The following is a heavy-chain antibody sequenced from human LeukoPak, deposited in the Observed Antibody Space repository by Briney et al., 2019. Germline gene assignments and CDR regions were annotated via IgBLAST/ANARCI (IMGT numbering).Heavy chain of an antibody. D-gene: IGHD3-10*01. CDR2: IYYSGST. J-gene: IGHJ4*02. Sequence: SETLSLTCTVSGGSISSSSYYWGWLRQPPGRGLEWVGSIYYSGSTYYNPSRKSRVTISVDTSKNQFSLKLSSVTAADTAVYYCARVSTTYYFGSGSYSHFDYWRQGTLVTASS. CDR3: ARVSTTYYFGSGSYSHFDY. V-gene: IGHV4-39*07. CDR1: GGSISSSSYY.